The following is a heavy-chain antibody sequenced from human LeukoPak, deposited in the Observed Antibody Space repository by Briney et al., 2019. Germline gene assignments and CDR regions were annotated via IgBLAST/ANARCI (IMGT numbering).Heavy chain of an antibody. CDR2: ISGSGGST. CDR3: AKARGYSGSFDY. CDR1: GFRFDDYG. J-gene: IGHJ4*02. D-gene: IGHD5-12*01. Sequence: PGGSLRLSCVASGFRFDDYGMSWVRQAPGKGLEWVSAISGSGGSTYYADSVKGRFTISRDNSKNTLYLQMNSLRAEDTAVYYCAKARGYSGSFDYWGQGTLVTVSS. V-gene: IGHV3-23*01.